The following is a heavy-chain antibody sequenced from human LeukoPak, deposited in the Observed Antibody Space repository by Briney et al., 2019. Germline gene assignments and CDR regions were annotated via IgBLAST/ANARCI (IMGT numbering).Heavy chain of an antibody. D-gene: IGHD4-23*01. CDR3: ARSTVVTTAALYCFDY. J-gene: IGHJ4*02. CDR2: IYYSGST. Sequence: SETLSLSCAVSRGSISIYYRCWIPETPEEGLEWIWYIYYSGSTNYNPPLKSRVTISVDTYKNQYSLKLSSVTDADTAVYHCARSTVVTTAALYCFDYWGQGTLVTVSS. CDR1: RGSISIYY. V-gene: IGHV4-59*08.